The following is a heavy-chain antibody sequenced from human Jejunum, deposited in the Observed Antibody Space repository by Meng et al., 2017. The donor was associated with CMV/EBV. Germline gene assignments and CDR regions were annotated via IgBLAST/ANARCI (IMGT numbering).Heavy chain of an antibody. D-gene: IGHD6-13*01. V-gene: IGHV5-51*01. CDR2: IYPDDSDT. CDR3: ARHLLRGIAAPFDP. J-gene: IGHJ5*02. Sequence: ASGYTFTNYWIAWVRQMPGKGLEWMGIIYPDDSDTRYSPSFQGQVTISADKSISTAYLQWSSLRASDTAIYYCARHLLRGIAAPFDPWGQGTLVTVSS. CDR1: GYTFTNYW.